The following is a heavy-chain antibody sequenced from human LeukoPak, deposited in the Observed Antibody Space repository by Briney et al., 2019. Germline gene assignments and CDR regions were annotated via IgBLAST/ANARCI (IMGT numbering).Heavy chain of an antibody. CDR1: GFTFTGYD. CDR3: ARDWNREAIDY. V-gene: IGHV3-48*03. D-gene: IGHD1-1*01. CDR2: ITVASHTI. Sequence: GGSLRLSCVGSGFTFTGYDLYWVRQAPGKGLEWVAFITVASHTIYYTDSVKGRFTISRDNTKKSIFLQMDSLRGDDTAVYYCARDWNREAIDYWGQGILGTVSS. J-gene: IGHJ4*02.